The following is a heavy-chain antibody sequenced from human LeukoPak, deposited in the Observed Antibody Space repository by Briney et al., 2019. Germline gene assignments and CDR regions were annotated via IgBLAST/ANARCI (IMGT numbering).Heavy chain of an antibody. J-gene: IGHJ4*02. CDR3: ARGAPDYYGSGSLNY. D-gene: IGHD3-10*01. CDR2: IYHSGST. CDR1: GGSISSGGYY. Sequence: SETLSLTCTVSGGSISSGGYYWSWIRQPPGKGLEWIGYIYHSGSTYYNPSLKSRVTISVDRSKNQFSLKLSSVTAADTAVYYCARGAPDYYGSGSLNYWGQGTLVTVSS. V-gene: IGHV4-30-2*01.